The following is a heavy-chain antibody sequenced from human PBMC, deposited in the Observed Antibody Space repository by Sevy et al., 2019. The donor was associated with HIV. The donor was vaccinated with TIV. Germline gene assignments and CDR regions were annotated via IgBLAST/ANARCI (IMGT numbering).Heavy chain of an antibody. Sequence: ASVKVSCKASGYTFTSYYMHWVRQAPGQGLEWMGIINPSGGSTSYAQKLQGRVTMTRDTSTSTVYMELSSLRSEDTAVYYCARTPTYYYDSSGHDAFDIWGQGTMVTVSS. J-gene: IGHJ3*02. D-gene: IGHD3-22*01. CDR3: ARTPTYYYDSSGHDAFDI. V-gene: IGHV1-46*01. CDR2: INPSGGST. CDR1: GYTFTSYY.